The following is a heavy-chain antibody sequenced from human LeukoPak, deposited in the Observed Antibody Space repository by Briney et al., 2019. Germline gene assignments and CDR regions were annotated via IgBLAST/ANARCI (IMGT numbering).Heavy chain of an antibody. CDR3: ARGQFRLSDYDSSGFDY. J-gene: IGHJ4*02. CDR2: TSSSDPGT. CDR1: GFPLSSYA. Sequence: PGGSLRLSCAASGFPLSSYAMSWVRQASGKGLEWVSATSSSDPGTYYADSVRGRFTISRDNSKNTLYLQMISLRVEDTAVYYCARGQFRLSDYDSSGFDYWGQGTLVTVSS. V-gene: IGHV3-23*01. D-gene: IGHD3-22*01.